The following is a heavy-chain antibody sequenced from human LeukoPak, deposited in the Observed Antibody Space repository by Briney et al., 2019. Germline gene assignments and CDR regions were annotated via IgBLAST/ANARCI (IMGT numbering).Heavy chain of an antibody. V-gene: IGHV3-23*01. Sequence: GGSLRLSCAASGFTFSSYAMSWVRQAPGKGLEWVSAISGSGGSTYYADSVKGRFTISRDNSKNTLYLQMNSLRAEDTAVYYCAKGSGYYGSGSYYSAGFFDYWGQGTLVTVSS. CDR3: AKGSGYYGSGSYYSAGFFDY. CDR2: ISGSGGST. D-gene: IGHD3-10*01. CDR1: GFTFSSYA. J-gene: IGHJ4*02.